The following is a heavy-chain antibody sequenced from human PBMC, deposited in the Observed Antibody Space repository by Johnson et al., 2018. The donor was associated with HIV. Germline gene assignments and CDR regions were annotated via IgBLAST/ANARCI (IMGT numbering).Heavy chain of an antibody. V-gene: IGHV3-15*01. CDR1: GFTFSNAW. J-gene: IGHJ3*02. CDR3: TTDLSWYWSYVDSEAFDI. CDR2: IKSNTDGGTT. Sequence: VQLVESGGGVVQPGGSLRLSCAASGFTFSNAWMSWVRQAPGKGLEWVGRIKSNTDGGTTDYAAPVKGSSTISRDDSKNTLYLQMKSLKTEDTAVDYGTTDLSWYWSYVDSEAFDIWGQGTMVTVSS. D-gene: IGHD1-26*01.